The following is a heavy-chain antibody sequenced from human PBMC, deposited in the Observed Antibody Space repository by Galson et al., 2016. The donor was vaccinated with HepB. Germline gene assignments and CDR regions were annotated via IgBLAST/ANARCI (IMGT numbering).Heavy chain of an antibody. V-gene: IGHV3-48*01. CDR3: VRTGRSWYGSAMDV. CDR1: GFTFSSYS. Sequence: SLRLSCAASGFTFSSYSMNWVRRAPGKGLEWVSYISSASSTIYYADSVKGRFTISRDNAKDTLYLRMNSLRAEDTAVYYCVRTGRSWYGSAMDVWGQGTMVTVSS. D-gene: IGHD6-13*01. CDR2: ISSASSTI. J-gene: IGHJ6*02.